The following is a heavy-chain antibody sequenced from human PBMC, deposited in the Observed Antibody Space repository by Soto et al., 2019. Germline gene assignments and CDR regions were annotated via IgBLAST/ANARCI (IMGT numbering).Heavy chain of an antibody. D-gene: IGHD5-12*01. J-gene: IGHJ4*02. CDR1: GGSISSSSYY. Sequence: QLQLQESGPGLVKPSETRSLTCTVSGGSISSSSYYWGWIRQPPGKGLEWIGSIYYSGNTYYNPSLKSRVTISVHTSTIQFSLKLISVTAADTAVYYCARQTLDIVATKGWWCEFDYWGQGTLVTVSS. V-gene: IGHV4-39*01. CDR2: IYYSGNT. CDR3: ARQTLDIVATKGWWCEFDY.